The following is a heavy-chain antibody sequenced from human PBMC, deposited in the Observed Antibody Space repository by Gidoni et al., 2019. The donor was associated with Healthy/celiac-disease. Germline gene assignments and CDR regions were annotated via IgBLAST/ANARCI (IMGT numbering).Heavy chain of an antibody. CDR3: ARNRDRIAVAGVDAFDI. Sequence: QVQLVESGGGVVQRGRSLRLSCAASGFTFSCYGMHWVRQAPGKGLEWVAVIWYDGSKKYYADSVKGRFTISRDNSKNTLYLQMNSLRAEDTAVYYCARNRDRIAVAGVDAFDIWGQGTMVTVSS. D-gene: IGHD6-19*01. V-gene: IGHV3-33*01. CDR1: GFTFSCYG. J-gene: IGHJ3*02. CDR2: IWYDGSKK.